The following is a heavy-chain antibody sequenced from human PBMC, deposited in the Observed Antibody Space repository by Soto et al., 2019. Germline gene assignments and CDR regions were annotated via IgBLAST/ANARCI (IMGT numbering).Heavy chain of an antibody. CDR1: GLTFSSYA. CDR2: ISGSGGST. J-gene: IGHJ4*02. Sequence: GGSLRLSCAASGLTFSSYAMSWVRQAPGKGLEWVSAISGSGGSTYYADSVKGRFTISRDNAKNTVYLQMNSLRAEDTAVHYCAKGLSSAIYYFDYWGQGTQVTVSS. D-gene: IGHD6-6*01. CDR3: AKGLSSAIYYFDY. V-gene: IGHV3-23*01.